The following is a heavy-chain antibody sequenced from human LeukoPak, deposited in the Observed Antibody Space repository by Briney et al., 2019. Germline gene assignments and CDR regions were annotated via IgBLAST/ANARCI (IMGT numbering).Heavy chain of an antibody. CDR1: GNTFTNNG. D-gene: IGHD1-26*01. J-gene: IGHJ6*03. Sequence: ASVKVSCKASGNTFTNNGISWVRQAPGQGLEWMGWINPNSGGTNYAQKFQGRVTMTRDTSISTAYMELSRLRSDDTAVYYCARDWDLSYYYMDVWGKGTTVTISS. V-gene: IGHV1-2*02. CDR2: INPNSGGT. CDR3: ARDWDLSYYYMDV.